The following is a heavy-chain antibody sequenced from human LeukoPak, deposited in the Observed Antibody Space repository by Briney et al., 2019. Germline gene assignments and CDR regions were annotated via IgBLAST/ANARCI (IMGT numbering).Heavy chain of an antibody. CDR2: MNPNSGNT. V-gene: IGHV1-8*01. Sequence: ASVKVSCKASGYTFTSYDINWARQATGQGLEWMGWMNPNSGNTGYAQKFQGRVTMTRNTSISTAYMELSSLRSEDTAVYYCARDDYDFWSGRDYYYYMDVWGKGTTVTVSS. D-gene: IGHD3-3*01. J-gene: IGHJ6*03. CDR3: ARDDYDFWSGRDYYYYMDV. CDR1: GYTFTSYD.